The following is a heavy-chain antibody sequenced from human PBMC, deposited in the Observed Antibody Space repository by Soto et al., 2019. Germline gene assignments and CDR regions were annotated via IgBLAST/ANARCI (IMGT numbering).Heavy chain of an antibody. CDR3: ARAVWFGELLFRRHYYYYGMDV. J-gene: IGHJ6*02. D-gene: IGHD3-10*01. CDR1: GGSFSGYY. V-gene: IGHV4-34*01. CDR2: INHSGST. Sequence: SETLSLTCAVYGGSFSGYYWSWIRQPPGKGLEWIGEINHSGSTNYNPSLKSRVTISVDTSKNQFSLKLSSVTAADTAVYYCARAVWFGELLFRRHYYYYGMDVWGQGTTVT.